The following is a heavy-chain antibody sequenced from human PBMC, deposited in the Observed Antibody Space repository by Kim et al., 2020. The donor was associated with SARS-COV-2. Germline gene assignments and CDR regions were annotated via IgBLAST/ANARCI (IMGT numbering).Heavy chain of an antibody. Sequence: STYSNPSLKSRVTISVDTSKNQFSLKLSSVTAADTAVYYCARDRKSGTDYWGQGTLVTVSS. CDR2: ST. V-gene: IGHV4-39*07. CDR3: ARDRKSGTDY. J-gene: IGHJ4*02.